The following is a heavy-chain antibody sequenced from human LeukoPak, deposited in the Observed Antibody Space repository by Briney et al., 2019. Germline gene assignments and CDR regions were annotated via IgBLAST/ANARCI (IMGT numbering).Heavy chain of an antibody. CDR2: IYSGGST. CDR1: GFTVSSNY. CDR3: ARVKEQQLVFPRFYYYYYMDV. V-gene: IGHV3-66*01. D-gene: IGHD6-13*01. J-gene: IGHJ6*03. Sequence: GGSLRLSCAASGFTVSSNYISWVRQAPGKGLEWVSVIYSGGSTYYADSVKSRFTISRDNSKNTLYLQMNSLRAEDTAVYYCARVKEQQLVFPRFYYYYYMDVWGQGTMVTVSS.